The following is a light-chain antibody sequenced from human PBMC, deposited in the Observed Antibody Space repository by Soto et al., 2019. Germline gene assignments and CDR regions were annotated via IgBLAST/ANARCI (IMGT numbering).Light chain of an antibody. CDR1: QSILYSPNNKNY. CDR2: WAS. J-gene: IGKJ1*01. CDR3: QHYLNTPQN. Sequence: DIVMTQSPDSLAVSLGERATINCKSSQSILYSPNNKNYLAWYQQKPGQPPKLLIYWASTRESGVPDRFSGSGYGTDFTLTISSLQAEDVAVYYCQHYLNTPQNFGQGTKVEIK. V-gene: IGKV4-1*01.